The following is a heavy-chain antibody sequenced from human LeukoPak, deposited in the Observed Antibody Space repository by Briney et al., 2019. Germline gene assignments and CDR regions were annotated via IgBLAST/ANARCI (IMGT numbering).Heavy chain of an antibody. Sequence: GGSLRLSCAASGFTFSSHGMHWVRQAPGKGLEWVSIIWYDGSDEYYADSVKGRFTISRDNSKNTLYPQMNSLRAEDTAVYYCARDGGYHSSGPFDYWGQGTLVTVSS. CDR3: ARDGGYHSSGPFDY. CDR2: IWYDGSDE. V-gene: IGHV3-33*01. J-gene: IGHJ4*02. D-gene: IGHD3-22*01. CDR1: GFTFSSHG.